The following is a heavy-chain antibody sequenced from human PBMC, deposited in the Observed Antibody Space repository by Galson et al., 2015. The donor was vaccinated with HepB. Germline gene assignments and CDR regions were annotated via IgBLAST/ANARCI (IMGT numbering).Heavy chain of an antibody. CDR1: GFTFSDYY. J-gene: IGHJ3*02. V-gene: IGHV3-11*06. Sequence: SLRLSCAASGFTFSDYYMSWIRQAPGKGLEWVSYISSSSSYTNYADSVKGRFTISRDNAKNSLYLQMNSLRAEDTAVYYCARDRSSSLPWGAFDIWGQGTMVTVSS. CDR3: ARDRSSSLPWGAFDI. CDR2: ISSSSSYT. D-gene: IGHD6-6*01.